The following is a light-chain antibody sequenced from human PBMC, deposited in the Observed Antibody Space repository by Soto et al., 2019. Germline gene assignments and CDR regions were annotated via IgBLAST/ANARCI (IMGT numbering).Light chain of an antibody. V-gene: IGLV2-14*01. CDR1: SSDVGAYNF. J-gene: IGLJ1*01. Sequence: QSVLTQPAPVSGSPGQSITISCTGTSSDVGAYNFVSWYQHHPGRAPELIIYEVTIRPSGVSNRFSGSKSGNTASLTISGLQAEDAADYYCSSYTTSAPYVFGSGTKVTVL. CDR2: EVT. CDR3: SSYTTSAPYV.